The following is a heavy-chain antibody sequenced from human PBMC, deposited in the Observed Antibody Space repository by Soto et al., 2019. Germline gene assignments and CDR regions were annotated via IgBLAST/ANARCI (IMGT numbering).Heavy chain of an antibody. D-gene: IGHD6-13*01. Sequence: PSETLSLTCAVYCGSFSGYYWIWIRQPPGKGLEWIGEINHSGSTNYNPSLKSRVTISVDTSKNQFSLKLSSVTAADTAVYYCARVVSSWNKWFDPCGQGTLVTVSS. CDR1: CGSFSGYY. V-gene: IGHV4-34*01. J-gene: IGHJ5*02. CDR3: ARVVSSWNKWFDP. CDR2: INHSGST.